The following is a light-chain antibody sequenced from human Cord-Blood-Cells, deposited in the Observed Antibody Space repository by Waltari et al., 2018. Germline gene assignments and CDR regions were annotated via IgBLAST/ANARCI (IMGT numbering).Light chain of an antibody. CDR1: QSVLYSSNNKNY. Sequence: DIVMTQSPDSLAVSLGERATINCKSSQSVLYSSNNKNYLAWYQQKPGQPPKLLIYWASTRESGVPDRVSGRGSDTDFTLTIRSLQAEDVAVYYCQQYYSTLSYSFGQGTKLDIK. CDR3: QQYYSTLSYS. J-gene: IGKJ2*03. V-gene: IGKV4-1*01. CDR2: WAS.